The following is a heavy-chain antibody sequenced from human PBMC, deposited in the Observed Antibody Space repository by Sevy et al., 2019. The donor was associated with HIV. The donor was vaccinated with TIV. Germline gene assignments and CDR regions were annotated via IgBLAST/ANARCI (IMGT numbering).Heavy chain of an antibody. V-gene: IGHV3-30-3*01. CDR3: ARDNGDSSGYYLDY. D-gene: IGHD3-22*01. CDR2: ISYDGSNK. Sequence: GSLRLSCAASGFTFSSYAMHWVRQAPGKGLEWVAVISYDGSNKYYADSVKGRFTISRDNSKNTLYLQMNSLRAEDTAVYYCARDNGDSSGYYLDYWGQGTLVTVSS. CDR1: GFTFSSYA. J-gene: IGHJ4*02.